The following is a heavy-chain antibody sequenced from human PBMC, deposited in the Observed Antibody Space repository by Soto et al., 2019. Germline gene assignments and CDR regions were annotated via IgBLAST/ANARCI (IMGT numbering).Heavy chain of an antibody. CDR1: GFTFSSYA. CDR3: AKGRVATDGPGDAFDI. CDR2: ISGSGGST. Sequence: GGSLRLSCAASGFTFSSYAMSWVRQAPGKGLEWVSAISGSGGSTYYADSVKGRFTISRDNSMNTLYLQMNSLRAEDTAVYYCAKGRVATDGPGDAFDIWGQGTMVTVSS. D-gene: IGHD6-13*01. V-gene: IGHV3-23*01. J-gene: IGHJ3*02.